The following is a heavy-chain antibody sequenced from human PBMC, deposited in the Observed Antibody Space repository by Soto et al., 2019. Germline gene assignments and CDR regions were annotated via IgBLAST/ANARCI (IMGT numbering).Heavy chain of an antibody. J-gene: IGHJ4*02. Sequence: LSLTFSVSGRSMSSNYWSWIRQSPDKGLEWLGYVFYGGTDYNPSLGGRVSMSVETSKSQFSLKLTSVTVADTAVYYCASYRGALYFESWGPGILVTVSS. CDR2: VFYGGT. CDR3: ASYRGALYFES. CDR1: GRSMSSNY. V-gene: IGHV4-59*01. D-gene: IGHD3-16*01.